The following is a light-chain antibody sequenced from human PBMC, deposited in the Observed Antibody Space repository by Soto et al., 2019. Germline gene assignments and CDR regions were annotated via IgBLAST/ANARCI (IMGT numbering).Light chain of an antibody. Sequence: QSALTQPASVSGSPGPSITISCTGTSSDVGDYDYVSWYQQHPGKAPKLMIFDVSNRPSGVSNRFSGSKSGNTASLTISGLQAEDEADYYCSSYTSSSTVVFGGGTKLTVL. V-gene: IGLV2-14*01. CDR3: SSYTSSSTVV. J-gene: IGLJ2*01. CDR2: DVS. CDR1: SSDVGDYDY.